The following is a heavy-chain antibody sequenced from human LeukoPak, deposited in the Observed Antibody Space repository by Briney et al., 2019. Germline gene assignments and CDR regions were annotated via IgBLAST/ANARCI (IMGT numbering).Heavy chain of an antibody. CDR3: ARGYQVAAAGMDV. Sequence: ASVKVSCKASGYTFTGYYMHWVRQAPGQGLEWMGWINPNSGGTNYAQKFQGRVTMTRDTSVSTAYMELSRLRSDDTAVYYCARGYQVAAAGMDVWGQGTTVTVSS. J-gene: IGHJ6*02. V-gene: IGHV1-2*02. D-gene: IGHD6-13*01. CDR1: GYTFTGYY. CDR2: INPNSGGT.